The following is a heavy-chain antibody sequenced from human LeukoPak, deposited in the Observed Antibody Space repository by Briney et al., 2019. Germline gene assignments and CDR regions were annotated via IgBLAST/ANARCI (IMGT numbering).Heavy chain of an antibody. D-gene: IGHD3-22*01. CDR2: INPNSGGT. Sequence: GASVKVSCKASGYTFTGYYMQWVRQAPGQGLEWMGYINPNSGGTNYAQKFQGRVTVTTDTSISTAYMELSRLRSADTAVYYCARTAGFYSNAFDIWGQGTMVTVSS. J-gene: IGHJ3*02. V-gene: IGHV1-2*02. CDR1: GYTFTGYY. CDR3: ARTAGFYSNAFDI.